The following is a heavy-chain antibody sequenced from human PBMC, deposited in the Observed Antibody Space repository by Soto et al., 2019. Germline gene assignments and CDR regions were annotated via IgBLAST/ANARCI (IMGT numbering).Heavy chain of an antibody. V-gene: IGHV3-53*01. J-gene: IGHJ4*02. Sequence: PGGSLRLSCAASGFTLIKYPMNWVRQVPGKGLEWVSVIYSGGSTYYADSVKGRFTISRDNSKNTLYLQMNSLRAEDTAVYYCATSNGPYFDYGGQGTLVTVSS. D-gene: IGHD4-17*01. CDR2: IYSGGST. CDR1: GFTLIKYP. CDR3: ATSNGPYFDY.